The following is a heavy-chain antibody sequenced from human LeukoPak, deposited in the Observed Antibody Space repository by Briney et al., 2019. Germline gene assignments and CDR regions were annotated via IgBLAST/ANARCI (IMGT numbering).Heavy chain of an antibody. V-gene: IGHV4-34*01. CDR1: GGSFSGYY. CDR3: ARLRGYCSGASCSGGWFDP. CDR2: INHSGST. D-gene: IGHD2-15*01. J-gene: IGHJ5*02. Sequence: PSETLSLTCAVYGGSFSGYYWSWIRQPPGKGLEWIGEINHSGSTNYNPSPKSRVTISVDTSKYQFSLKLSSVTAADTAVYYCARLRGYCSGASCSGGWFDPSGQGTLVTVFS.